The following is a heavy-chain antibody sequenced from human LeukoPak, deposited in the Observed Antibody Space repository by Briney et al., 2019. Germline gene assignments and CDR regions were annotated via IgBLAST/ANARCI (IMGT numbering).Heavy chain of an antibody. D-gene: IGHD3-22*01. CDR2: ITASSSYI. CDR3: ASGPDSNDY. Sequence: PGGSLRLSCAASGFSFSTYDMTWVRQAPGKGLEWVSSITASSSYIYYADSVKGRFTISRDNAKNSLYLQMNSLRAEDTAVYYCASGPDSNDYWGQGTLVIVSS. V-gene: IGHV3-21*01. J-gene: IGHJ4*02. CDR1: GFSFSTYD.